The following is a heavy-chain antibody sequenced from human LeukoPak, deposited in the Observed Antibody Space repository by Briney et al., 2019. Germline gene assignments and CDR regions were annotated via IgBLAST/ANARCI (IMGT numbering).Heavy chain of an antibody. D-gene: IGHD3-9*01. CDR1: GYTFTSYG. CDR2: ISAYNGNT. V-gene: IGHV1-18*01. Sequence: ASVKVSCKASGYTFTSYGISWVRQAHGQGLEWMGWISAYNGNTNYAQKLQGRVTMTTDTSTSTAYMELRSLRSDDTAVYYCARAKDVLRYWLTENDYWGQGTLVTVSS. J-gene: IGHJ4*02. CDR3: ARAKDVLRYWLTENDY.